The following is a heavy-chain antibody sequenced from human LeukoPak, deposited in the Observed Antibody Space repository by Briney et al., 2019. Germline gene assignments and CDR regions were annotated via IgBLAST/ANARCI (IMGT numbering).Heavy chain of an antibody. CDR1: GYTFTGYY. D-gene: IGHD4-11*01. Sequence: ASVKVSCKAPGYTFTGYYMHWVRQAPGQGLEWMGWINPNSGGTNYAQKFQGRVTMTRDTSISTAYMELSRLRSDDTAVYYCATDYSNYVNYYYMDVWGKGTTVTVSS. CDR2: INPNSGGT. V-gene: IGHV1-2*02. CDR3: ATDYSNYVNYYYMDV. J-gene: IGHJ6*03.